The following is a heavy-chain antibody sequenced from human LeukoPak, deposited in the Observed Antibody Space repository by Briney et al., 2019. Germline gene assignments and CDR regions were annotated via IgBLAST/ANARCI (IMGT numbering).Heavy chain of an antibody. CDR2: FDPKDGET. CDR1: GYTLTELS. J-gene: IGHJ6*03. D-gene: IGHD1-26*01. CDR3: ARGYSGSSLPYYYYYMDV. Sequence: GASVKVSCKVSGYTLTELSMHWVRQAPGKGLEWMGGFDPKDGETVYAQKFQGRLTMTGDTSTDTAYMELSSLRSEDTAVYYCARGYSGSSLPYYYYYMDVWGKGTTVTISS. V-gene: IGHV1-24*01.